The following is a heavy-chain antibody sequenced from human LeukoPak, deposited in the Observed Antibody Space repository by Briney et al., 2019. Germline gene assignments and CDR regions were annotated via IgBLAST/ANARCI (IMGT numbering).Heavy chain of an antibody. CDR3: ARVGSTNWFDP. CDR2: IYYSGST. D-gene: IGHD3-10*01. J-gene: IGHJ5*02. V-gene: IGHV4-59*06. Sequence: SETLSLTCTVSGVSLSNYYWSWIRQPPGKGLEWIGYIYYSGSTYYNPSLKSRVTISVDTSKNQFSLKLSSVTAADTAVYYCARVGSTNWFDPWGQGTLVTVSS. CDR1: GVSLSNYY.